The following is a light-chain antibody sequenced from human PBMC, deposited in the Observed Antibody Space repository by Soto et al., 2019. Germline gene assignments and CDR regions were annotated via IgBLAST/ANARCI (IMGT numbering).Light chain of an antibody. V-gene: IGLV1-44*01. Sequence: QSVLTQPLSASGTPGQRVTISCSGSRSSIGSNTVNWYQHLPGRAPNLLIYSNNHRPSGVPDRFSASKSGASAYLAISGLQSEDEGDYYCAAWDASLCGFYVFGTGTKVTGL. CDR3: AAWDASLCGFYV. CDR1: RSSIGSNT. J-gene: IGLJ1*01. CDR2: SNN.